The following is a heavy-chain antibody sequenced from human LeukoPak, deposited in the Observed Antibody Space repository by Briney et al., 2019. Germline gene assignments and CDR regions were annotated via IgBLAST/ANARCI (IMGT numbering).Heavy chain of an antibody. CDR1: GGSFSGYY. Sequence: SETLSLTCAVYGGSFSGYYWSWIRQPPGKGLEWIGEINHSGSTNYNPSLKSRVTISVDTSKNQFSLKLSSVTAADTAVYYCASPWVIAARQGGPWGQGTLVTVSS. J-gene: IGHJ5*02. CDR3: ASPWVIAARQGGP. V-gene: IGHV4-34*01. D-gene: IGHD6-6*01. CDR2: INHSGST.